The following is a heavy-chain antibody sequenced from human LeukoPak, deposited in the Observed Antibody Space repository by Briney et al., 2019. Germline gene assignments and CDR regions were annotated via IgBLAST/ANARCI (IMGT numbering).Heavy chain of an antibody. CDR3: ARADWDTAMIDY. CDR1: GFTFGDNA. CDR2: IKQDGSEK. D-gene: IGHD5-18*01. J-gene: IGHJ4*02. Sequence: GGSLRLSCTASGFTFGDNALSWVRQAPGKGLEWVANIKQDGSEKYYVDSVKGRFTISRDNAKNSLYLQMNSLRAEDTAVYYCARADWDTAMIDYWGQGTLVTVSS. V-gene: IGHV3-7*01.